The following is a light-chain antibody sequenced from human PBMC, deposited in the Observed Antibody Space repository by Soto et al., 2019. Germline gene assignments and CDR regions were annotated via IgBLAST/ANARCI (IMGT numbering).Light chain of an antibody. CDR2: NAS. V-gene: IGKV3-20*01. CDR3: QQNGRSPVT. CDR1: QSVSDNH. J-gene: IGKJ5*01. Sequence: SPGTLSLSPGERATLSCRASQSVSDNHLAWYQQKPGQAPRLLIYNASIRVTGIPDRISGSGSGTDFTLTISRLEPEDFAVYYCQQNGRSPVTFGQGTRLEI.